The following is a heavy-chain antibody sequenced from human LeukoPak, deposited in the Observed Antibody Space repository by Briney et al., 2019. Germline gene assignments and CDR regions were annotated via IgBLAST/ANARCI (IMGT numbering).Heavy chain of an antibody. J-gene: IGHJ4*02. CDR1: GYTFTSYG. D-gene: IGHD3-10*01. V-gene: IGHV1-18*01. CDR3: ARDSTPYYYGSGSYPDY. CDR2: ISAYNGNT. Sequence: GASVKVSCKASGYTFTSYGMSWVRQAPGQGLEWMGWISAYNGNTNYAQKLQGRVTMTTDTSTSTAYMELRSLRSDDTAVYYCARDSTPYYYGSGSYPDYWGQGTLVTVSS.